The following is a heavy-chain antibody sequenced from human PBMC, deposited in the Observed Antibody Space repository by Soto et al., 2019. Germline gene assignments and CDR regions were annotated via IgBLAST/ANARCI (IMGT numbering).Heavy chain of an antibody. CDR1: GGTFSSYA. CDR3: ARDDEVGAQTGDAFDI. J-gene: IGHJ3*02. CDR2: IIPIFGTA. V-gene: IGHV1-69*06. Sequence: QVQLVQSGAEVKKPGSSVKVSCKASGGTFSSYAISWVRQAPGQGLEWMGGIIPIFGTANYAQKFQGRVTITADKSTSTAYMELSSLRSEDTAVYYCARDDEVGAQTGDAFDIWGQGTMVTVSS. D-gene: IGHD1-26*01.